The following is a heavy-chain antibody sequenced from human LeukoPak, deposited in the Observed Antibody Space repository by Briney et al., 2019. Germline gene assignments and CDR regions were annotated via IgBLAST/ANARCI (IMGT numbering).Heavy chain of an antibody. D-gene: IGHD2-2*01. CDR2: IYTSGST. CDR1: GGSISSYY. J-gene: IGHJ4*02. Sequence: PSETLSLTCTVSGGSISSYYWSWIRQPPGKGLEWIGYIYTSGSTNYNPSLKSRVTISVDTSKNQFSLKPSSVTAADTAVYYCASSSSSTSQTPERLDYWGQGTLVTVSS. CDR3: ASSSSSTSQTPERLDY. V-gene: IGHV4-4*09.